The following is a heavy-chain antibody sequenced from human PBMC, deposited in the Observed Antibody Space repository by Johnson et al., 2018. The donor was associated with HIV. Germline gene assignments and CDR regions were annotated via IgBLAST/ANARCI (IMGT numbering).Heavy chain of an antibody. V-gene: IGHV3-11*04. CDR2: ISSSGTTI. CDR1: GFSFSDYY. Sequence: VQLVESGGGLVKPGGSLRLSCAASGFSFSDYYMSWIRQAPGKGLEWISSISSSGTTIQSADSVKGRFTISRDNAKNSLYLQMNSLRAEDTAVYYCARGRGPLDAVDIWGQGTMVTVSS. J-gene: IGHJ3*02. CDR3: ARGRGPLDAVDI.